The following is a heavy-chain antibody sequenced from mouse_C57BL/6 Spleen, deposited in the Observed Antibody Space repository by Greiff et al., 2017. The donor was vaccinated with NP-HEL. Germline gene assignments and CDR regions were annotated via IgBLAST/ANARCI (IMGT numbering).Heavy chain of an antibody. Sequence: EVQLQESGGGLVQPGGSLKLSCAASGFTFSDYGMAWVRQAPRKGPEWVAFISNLAYSIYYADTVTGRFTISRENAKNTLYLEMSSLRSEDTAMYYCARWDYGNYAGYFDVWGTGTTVTVSS. CDR3: ARWDYGNYAGYFDV. D-gene: IGHD2-1*01. V-gene: IGHV5-15*01. CDR1: GFTFSDYG. J-gene: IGHJ1*03. CDR2: ISNLAYSI.